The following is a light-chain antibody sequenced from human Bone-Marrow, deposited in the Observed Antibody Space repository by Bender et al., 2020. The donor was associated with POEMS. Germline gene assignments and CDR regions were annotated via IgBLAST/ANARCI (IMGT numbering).Light chain of an antibody. CDR2: EDV. CDR1: SGDIASNY. CDR3: QSYDSTNPWV. V-gene: IGLV6-57*01. Sequence: FLLTQPHSVSESPGKTVTISCTRSSGDIASNYFQWFQQRPGSSPTTVIYEDVQRPSGFPDRFSGSLDSSSNSASLTISGLKTEDEADYYCQSYDSTNPWVIGGGTKLTVL. J-gene: IGLJ3*02.